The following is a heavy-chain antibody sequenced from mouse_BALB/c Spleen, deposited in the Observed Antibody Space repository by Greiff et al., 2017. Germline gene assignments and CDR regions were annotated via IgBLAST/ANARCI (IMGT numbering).Heavy chain of an antibody. V-gene: IGHV2-2*02. CDR1: GFSLTSYG. CDR3: ARRYGSPYAMDY. J-gene: IGHJ4*01. CDR2: IWSGGST. D-gene: IGHD1-2*01. Sequence: VQLQQSGPGLVQPSQSLSITCTVSGFSLTSYGVHWVRQSPGKGLEWLGVIWSGGSTDYNAAFISRLSISKDNSKSQVFFKMNSLQANDTAIYYCARRYGSPYAMDYWGQGTSVTVSS.